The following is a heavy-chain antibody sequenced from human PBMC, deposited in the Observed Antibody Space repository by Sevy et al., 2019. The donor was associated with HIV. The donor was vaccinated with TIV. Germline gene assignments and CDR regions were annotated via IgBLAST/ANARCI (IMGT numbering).Heavy chain of an antibody. Sequence: GGSLRLSCAASGFTFSSYAMSWVRQAPGKGLEWVSAISGSGGSTYYADSVKGRFTISRDNSKNTLYLQMNSLRAEDTAVDYCAKGGADYGSGRYYNKYYYYYYGMDVWGQGTTVTVSS. CDR1: GFTFSSYA. D-gene: IGHD3-10*01. J-gene: IGHJ6*02. CDR2: ISGSGGST. CDR3: AKGGADYGSGRYYNKYYYYYYGMDV. V-gene: IGHV3-23*01.